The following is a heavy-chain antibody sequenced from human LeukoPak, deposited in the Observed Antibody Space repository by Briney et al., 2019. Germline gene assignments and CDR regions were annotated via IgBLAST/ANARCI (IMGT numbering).Heavy chain of an antibody. V-gene: IGHV1-8*03. CDR3: ARVWLDSFDL. CDR2: MNPNSGNT. D-gene: IGHD5-12*01. CDR1: GYTFTSSD. J-gene: IGHJ3*01. Sequence: ASVTVSCKASGYTFTSSDINWVRQATGQGLEWMGWMNPNSGNTGYAQKFQGRVTITRNTSISTAYTELNSLRSEDTAVYYCARVWLDSFDLWGQGTMVTVSS.